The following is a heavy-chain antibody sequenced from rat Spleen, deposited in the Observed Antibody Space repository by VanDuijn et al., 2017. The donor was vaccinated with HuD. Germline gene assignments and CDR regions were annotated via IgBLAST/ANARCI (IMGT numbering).Heavy chain of an antibody. CDR1: GFTFSDYY. D-gene: IGHD1-2*01. CDR3: ATRDYIGYTGIF. V-gene: IGHV5-29*01. J-gene: IGHJ2*01. CDR2: ISFDGTST. Sequence: EVQLVESDGGLVRPGRSLKLSCAASGFTFSDYYMAWVRQAPTRGLEWVATISFDGTSTYYRDSVKGRFTISRDYAQTILYLQMDSLRSEDTATYYCATRDYIGYTGIFWGQGVMVTVSS.